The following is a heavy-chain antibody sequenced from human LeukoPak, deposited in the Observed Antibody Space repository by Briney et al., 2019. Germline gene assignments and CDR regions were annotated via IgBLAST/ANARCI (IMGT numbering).Heavy chain of an antibody. J-gene: IGHJ4*02. V-gene: IGHV5-51*01. CDR3: ATLGYCSGGSRYPPFDY. CDR1: GYSFTSYW. CDR2: IYPGDSDT. D-gene: IGHD2-15*01. Sequence: GESLKISCKGSGYSFTSYWIGWVRQMPGKGLEWMGIIYPGDSDTRYSPSFQGQVTISADKSISTAYLQWSSLKASDTAMYYCATLGYCSGGSRYPPFDYWGQGTLVTVSS.